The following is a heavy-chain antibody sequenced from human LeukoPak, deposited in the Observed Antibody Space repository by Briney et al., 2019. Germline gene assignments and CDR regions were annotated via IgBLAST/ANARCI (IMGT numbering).Heavy chain of an antibody. D-gene: IGHD3-22*01. J-gene: IGHJ6*02. CDR2: ISYDGSNK. CDR1: GFTFSSYA. CDR3: ARNYYYDSSGYRWYGMDV. V-gene: IGHV3-30-3*01. Sequence: PGRSLRLSCAASGFTFSSYAMHWVRQAPGKGLECVAVISYDGSNKYYADSVKGRFTISRDNSKNTLYLQMNSLRTEDTAVYYCARNYYYDSSGYRWYGMDVWGQGTTVTVSS.